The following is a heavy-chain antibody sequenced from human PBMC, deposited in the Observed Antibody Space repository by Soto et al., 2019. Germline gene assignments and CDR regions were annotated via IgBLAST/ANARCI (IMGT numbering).Heavy chain of an antibody. J-gene: IGHJ4*02. CDR1: GFAFSNYG. CDR2: IWSDGTKK. Sequence: QVHLVESGGGVVQPGRSLTLSCTASGFAFSNYGIHWVRQAPGRGLEWGAVIWSDGTKKFYAGSVRGRFTISRDNSKNSIYLQMNSLRAEDTAVYYCARDWWEEPAGKETVSQFDYWGQGTLVTVSS. D-gene: IGHD6-13*01. CDR3: ARDWWEEPAGKETVSQFDY. V-gene: IGHV3-33*01.